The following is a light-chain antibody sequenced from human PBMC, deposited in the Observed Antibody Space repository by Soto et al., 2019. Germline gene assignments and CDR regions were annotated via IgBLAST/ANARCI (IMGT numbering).Light chain of an antibody. V-gene: IGLV2-14*01. CDR3: SSYTSGSTLV. J-gene: IGLJ1*01. CDR2: EVS. CDR1: TSDVGGYNY. Sequence: QSVLTQPASVSGSPGQSITISCTGTTSDVGGYNYVSWYQQHPGKAPKLMIYEVSNRPSGVSNRFSGSESGNTASLTISGLQTSDEADYYCSSYTSGSTLVFGTGTKVTVL.